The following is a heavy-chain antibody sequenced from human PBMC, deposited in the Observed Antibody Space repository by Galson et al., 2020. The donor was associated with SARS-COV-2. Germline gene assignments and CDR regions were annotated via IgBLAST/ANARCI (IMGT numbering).Heavy chain of an antibody. CDR3: ARDPAVSKFRGGSRYFQH. V-gene: IGHV3-48*03. Sequence: GESLKISCAASGFTFSSYEMNWVRQAPGKGLEWVSYISSSGSTIYYADSVKGRFTISRDNAKNSLYLQMNSLRAEDTAVYYCARDPAVSKFRGGSRYFQHWGQGTLVTVSS. J-gene: IGHJ1*01. CDR2: ISSSGSTI. D-gene: IGHD3-10*01. CDR1: GFTFSSYE.